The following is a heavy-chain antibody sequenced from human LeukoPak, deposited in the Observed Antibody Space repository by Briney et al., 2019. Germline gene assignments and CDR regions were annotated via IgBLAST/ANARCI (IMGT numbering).Heavy chain of an antibody. D-gene: IGHD6-13*01. V-gene: IGHV4-4*02. CDR1: GGSISSSNW. CDR2: IYHSGST. J-gene: IGHJ3*02. CDR3: ARDLPAAGTSAFDI. Sequence: PSETLSLTCAVSGGSISSSNWWSWVRQPPGKGLEWIGEIYHSGSTNYNPSLKSRVTISVDKSKNQFSLKLSSVTAADTAVYYCARDLPAAGTSAFDIWGQGTMVTVSS.